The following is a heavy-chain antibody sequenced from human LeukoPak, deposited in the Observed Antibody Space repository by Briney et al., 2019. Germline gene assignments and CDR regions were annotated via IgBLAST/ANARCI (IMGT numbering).Heavy chain of an antibody. D-gene: IGHD3-10*01. J-gene: IGHJ4*02. CDR2: ISSIGTST. V-gene: IGHV3-23*01. CDR3: AKDSDGSGSYSFDY. CDR1: GFTFSNYA. Sequence: HTGGSLGLSCAASGFTFSNYAMSWVRQAPGKGLAWVSSISSIGTSTYYADSVKGRFTISRDNSKNTLYLQMNSLRAEDTAVYYCAKDSDGSGSYSFDYWGQGTLVTVSS.